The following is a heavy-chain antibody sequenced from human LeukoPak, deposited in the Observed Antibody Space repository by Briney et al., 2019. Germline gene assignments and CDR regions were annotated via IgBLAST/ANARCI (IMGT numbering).Heavy chain of an antibody. CDR1: GFTFSTYS. J-gene: IGHJ5*02. CDR2: ISSSSSSI. Sequence: PGGSLRLSCAASGFTFSTYSMNWVRQAPGKGLEWVSPISSSSSSIFYAASVKGRFTISRDNAKKSLYLQMNSLRAEDTAVYYCARDRKRDDFWSSYYHWFDPCGQVTLVTVSS. D-gene: IGHD3-3*01. V-gene: IGHV3-21*01. CDR3: ARDRKRDDFWSSYYHWFDP.